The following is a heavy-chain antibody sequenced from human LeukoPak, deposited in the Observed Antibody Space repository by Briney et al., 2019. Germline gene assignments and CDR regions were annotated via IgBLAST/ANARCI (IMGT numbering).Heavy chain of an antibody. CDR3: AIDRSSGFFDY. D-gene: IGHD6-19*01. J-gene: IGHJ4*02. V-gene: IGHV4-31*03. CDR2: FYHSGNI. Sequence: PSETLSLTCTVSGGFISSGGFYWSWIRQLPGKDLEYIGYFYHSGNIYYNPSLKSRATMSVDTSKNQFSLKLSSVTAADTAVYYCAIDRSSGFFDYWGQGTLVTVSS. CDR1: GGFISSGGFY.